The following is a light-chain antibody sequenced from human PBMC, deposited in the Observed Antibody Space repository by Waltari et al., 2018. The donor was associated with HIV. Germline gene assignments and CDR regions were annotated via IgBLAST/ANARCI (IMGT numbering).Light chain of an antibody. CDR1: SGRNSYA. CDR2: LNSDGSH. V-gene: IGLV4-69*02. J-gene: IGLJ3*02. Sequence: LVVTQSPSASASLGASVTLTCTLSSGRNSYAIAWHQQQPEKGPRYLMRLNSDGSHTKGAGIPDRFSCSSSGAERYLTISSLQSEDEADYYCQTWGPGIEVFGGGTKLTVL. CDR3: QTWGPGIEV.